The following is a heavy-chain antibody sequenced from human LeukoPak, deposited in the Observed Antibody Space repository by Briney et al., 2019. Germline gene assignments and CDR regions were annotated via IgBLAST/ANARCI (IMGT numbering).Heavy chain of an antibody. CDR2: IYYSGST. CDR1: GGSISSYY. J-gene: IGHJ2*01. CDR3: ARHKWELRYFDL. Sequence: PSETLSLTCTVSGGSISSYYWSWIRQPPGKGLEWIGYIYYSGSTNYNPSLKSRVTISVDTSKNQFSLKLSSVTAADTAAYYCARHKWELRYFDLWGRGTLVTVSS. V-gene: IGHV4-59*08. D-gene: IGHD1-26*01.